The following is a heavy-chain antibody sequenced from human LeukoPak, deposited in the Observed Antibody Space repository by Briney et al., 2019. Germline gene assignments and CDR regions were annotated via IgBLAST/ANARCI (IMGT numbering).Heavy chain of an antibody. Sequence: SVKVSCKASGGTFSSYAISWVRQAPGQGLEWMGGIIPIFGTANYAQKFQGRVTITTDESTSTAYMELSSLRSEDTAVYYCARVQFNYYYFEYWGQGTLVTVSS. CDR1: GGTFSSYA. CDR3: ARVQFNYYYFEY. V-gene: IGHV1-69*05. D-gene: IGHD4-11*01. CDR2: IIPIFGTA. J-gene: IGHJ4*02.